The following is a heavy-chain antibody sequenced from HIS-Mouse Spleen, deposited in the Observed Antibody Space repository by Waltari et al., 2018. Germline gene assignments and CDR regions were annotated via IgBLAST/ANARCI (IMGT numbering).Heavy chain of an antibody. CDR2: IYYSGGT. Sequence: QLQLQESGPGLVKPSETLSLTCTVSAGYISSSSSYWRWSRQPPGKGLEWFGSIYYSGGTYYNPSLKSRVTISVDTSKNQFSLKLSSVTAADTAVYYCAREIPYSSSWYDWYFDLWGRGTLVTVSS. CDR3: AREIPYSSSWYDWYFDL. D-gene: IGHD6-13*01. J-gene: IGHJ2*01. CDR1: AGYISSSSSY. V-gene: IGHV4-39*07.